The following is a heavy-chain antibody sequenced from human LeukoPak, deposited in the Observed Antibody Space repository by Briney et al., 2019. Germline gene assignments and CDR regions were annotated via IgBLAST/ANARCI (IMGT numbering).Heavy chain of an antibody. CDR1: GFTFSSYE. CDR3: ARDRTGYTYMDV. CDR2: ISNSGATI. Sequence: GGSLRLSCAASGFTFSSYEMNWVRQAPGKGLEWLSYISNSGATIYYADSVKGRFTISRDNAKNSLYLQMNSLRAEDTAAYYCARDRTGYTYMDVWGKGTTVTVSS. V-gene: IGHV3-48*03. D-gene: IGHD5-18*01. J-gene: IGHJ6*03.